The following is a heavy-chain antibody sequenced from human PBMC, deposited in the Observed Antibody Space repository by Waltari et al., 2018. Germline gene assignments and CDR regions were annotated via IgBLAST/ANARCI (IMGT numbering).Heavy chain of an antibody. J-gene: IGHJ4*02. CDR2: IKSKTDGGTT. D-gene: IGHD6-13*01. CDR3: TTADSRGGAY. Sequence: EVQLVESGGGLVKPGGSLRRSWAASGFTFSTAGMSWVRQAPGKGLEWVGRIKSKTDGGTTDYAAPVKGRFTISRDDSKNTLYLQMNSLKTEDTAVYYCTTADSRGGAYWGQGTLVTVSS. CDR1: GFTFSTAG. V-gene: IGHV3-15*01.